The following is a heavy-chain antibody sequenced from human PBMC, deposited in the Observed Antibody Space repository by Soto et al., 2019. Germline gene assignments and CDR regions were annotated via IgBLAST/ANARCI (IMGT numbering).Heavy chain of an antibody. D-gene: IGHD2-2*01. Sequence: GGSVRLCGAEGGFVYRGYGMNWERKAPGKGPEWVSAISGGGGCIYYADSVRGRSSISRDNANNSLYLHMNSLRADDTAVYYCATDSSFRRCLFDSWCQVTLVTVSS. V-gene: IGHV3-21*01. J-gene: IGHJ4*02. CDR2: ISGGGGCI. CDR1: GFVYRGYG. CDR3: ATDSSFRRCLFDS.